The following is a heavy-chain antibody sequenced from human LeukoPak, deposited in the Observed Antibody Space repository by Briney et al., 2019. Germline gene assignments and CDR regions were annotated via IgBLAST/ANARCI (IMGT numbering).Heavy chain of an antibody. D-gene: IGHD6-13*01. Sequence: PEGSLRLSCAASGFTVSSYWMSWVRQAPGEGLEWVACIHQNGGTEYYVDSVKGRFAISRDNTKNSLYLQMNSLTIEDTAVYYCARDLSSRDAYWGQGTLVTVSS. V-gene: IGHV3-7*03. J-gene: IGHJ4*02. CDR3: ARDLSSRDAY. CDR2: IHQNGGTE. CDR1: GFTVSSYW.